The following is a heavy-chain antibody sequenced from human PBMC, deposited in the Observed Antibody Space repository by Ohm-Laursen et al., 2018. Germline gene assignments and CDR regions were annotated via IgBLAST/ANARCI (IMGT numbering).Heavy chain of an antibody. CDR1: GFTFSSYS. CDR3: ARDPRNWNEDY. V-gene: IGHV3-21*01. CDR2: ISSSSSYI. J-gene: IGHJ4*02. D-gene: IGHD1-1*01. Sequence: SLRLSCAASGFTFSSYSMNWVRQAPGKGLEWVSSISSSSSYIYYADSVKGRFTISRDNAMNSLYLQMNSLRAEDTAVYYCARDPRNWNEDYWGQGTLVTVSS.